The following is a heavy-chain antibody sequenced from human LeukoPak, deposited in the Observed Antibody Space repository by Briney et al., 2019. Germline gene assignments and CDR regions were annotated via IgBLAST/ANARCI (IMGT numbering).Heavy chain of an antibody. CDR2: IHEDGSEK. D-gene: IGHD3-22*01. J-gene: IGHJ4*02. Sequence: PGGSLRLSCAASGFTFSSYWMSWVRQTPGKGLEWVANIHEDGSEKYYVDSVKGRFTISRANSKSTLYLQMGSLGAEDMAVYYCARVSTFHFDSSLDYWGQGALVTVSS. V-gene: IGHV3-7*02. CDR1: GFTFSSYW. CDR3: ARVSTFHFDSSLDY.